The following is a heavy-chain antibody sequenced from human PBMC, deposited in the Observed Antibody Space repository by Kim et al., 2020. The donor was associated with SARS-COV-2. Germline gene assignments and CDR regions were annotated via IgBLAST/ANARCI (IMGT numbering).Heavy chain of an antibody. D-gene: IGHD6-13*01. CDR2: IYPGDSDT. V-gene: IGHV5-51*01. Sequence: GESLKISCKGSGYTFTTYWIAWVRQMPGKGLEWMGIIYPGDSDTRYSPSFQGQVTISAGKSISTAYLQWSSLKASDTAMYYCARRIAAAGRRWFDPWGQGTLVTVSS. J-gene: IGHJ5*02. CDR1: GYTFTTYW. CDR3: ARRIAAAGRRWFDP.